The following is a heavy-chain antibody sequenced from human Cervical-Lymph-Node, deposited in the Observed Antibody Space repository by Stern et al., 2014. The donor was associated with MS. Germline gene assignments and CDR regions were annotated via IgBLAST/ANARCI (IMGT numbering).Heavy chain of an antibody. CDR2: VYFSGST. V-gene: IGHV4-39*01. J-gene: IGHJ5*02. CDR1: GGSISSSGDY. D-gene: IGHD2-2*01. CDR3: ARGFSVVVPAAISWFDP. Sequence: QVQLQESGPGLVKPSETLSLTCNVSGGSISSSGDYWGWVRQPPGKGLEWIGSVYFSGSTYYNPSLKSRITISVDTSKNQLSLKLSSVTAADTAVYYCARGFSVVVPAAISWFDPWGRGTLVTVSS.